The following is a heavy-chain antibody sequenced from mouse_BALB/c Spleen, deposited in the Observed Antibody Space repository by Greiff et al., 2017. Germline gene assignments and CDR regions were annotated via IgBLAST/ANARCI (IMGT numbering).Heavy chain of an antibody. CDR1: GYAFSSSW. J-gene: IGHJ2*01. D-gene: IGHD2-12*01. CDR3: ARSRREYYFDY. Sequence: QVQLQQSGPELVKPGASVKISCKASGYAFSSSWMNWVKQRPGQGLEWIGRIYPGDGDTNYNGKFKGKATLTVDKSSSTAHMELRSLASEDSAVYYCARSRREYYFDYWGQGTTLTVSS. V-gene: IGHV1-82*01. CDR2: IYPGDGDT.